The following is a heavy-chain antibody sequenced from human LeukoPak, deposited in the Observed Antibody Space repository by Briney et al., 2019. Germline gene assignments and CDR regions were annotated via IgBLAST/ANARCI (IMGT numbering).Heavy chain of an antibody. CDR2: ISYDGSNK. CDR3: ARDRDPIIAVAGTLDY. D-gene: IGHD6-19*01. CDR1: GFTFRTYA. Sequence: GGSLRLSCAASGFTFRTYAMHWVRQAPGKGVEWVAVISYDGSNKYYADSVKGRFTISRDNSKNTLYLQMNRLRAEDTAVYYCARDRDPIIAVAGTLDYWGQGTLVTVSS. V-gene: IGHV3-30-3*01. J-gene: IGHJ4*02.